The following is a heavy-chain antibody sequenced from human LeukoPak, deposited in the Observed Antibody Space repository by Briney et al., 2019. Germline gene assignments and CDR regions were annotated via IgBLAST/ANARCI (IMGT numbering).Heavy chain of an antibody. CDR2: ISAYNGNT. CDR1: GYTFTSYG. Sequence: GASVKVSCKASGYTFTSYGISWVRQAPGQGLEWMGWISAYNGNTNYAQKLQGRVTMTTDTSTSTGNMELRSLRSDDTAVYYCARGGNYYDSGGRNYYYYGLDVWGQGTTVTVSS. CDR3: ARGGNYYDSGGRNYYYYGLDV. J-gene: IGHJ6*02. V-gene: IGHV1-18*01. D-gene: IGHD3-22*01.